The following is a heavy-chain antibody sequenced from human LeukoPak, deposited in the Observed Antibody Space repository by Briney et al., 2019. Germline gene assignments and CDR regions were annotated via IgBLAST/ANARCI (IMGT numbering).Heavy chain of an antibody. D-gene: IGHD6-13*01. J-gene: IGHJ4*02. V-gene: IGHV1-46*01. CDR2: INPSGGST. Sequence: ASVKVSCKASGYTFTSYYMHWVRQAPGQGLEWTGIINPSGGSTSYAQKFQGRVTMTKDTSTSTVYMELSSLRSEDTAVYYCARDFPAAGDFDYWGQGTLVTVSS. CDR3: ARDFPAAGDFDY. CDR1: GYTFTSYY.